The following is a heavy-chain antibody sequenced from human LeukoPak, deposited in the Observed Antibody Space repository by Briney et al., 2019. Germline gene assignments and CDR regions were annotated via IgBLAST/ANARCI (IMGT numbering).Heavy chain of an antibody. CDR2: ISLGNT. CDR1: GDTLSTYY. Sequence: SETLSLTCSLSGDTLSTYYWNWIRQTPGRGLEWIGHISLGNTEYNPSLKMRVTISVDTSRNEFYLGLTSVTAADTALYFCARDKRHSYGKYFDPWSQGTLVSVSS. J-gene: IGHJ4*02. V-gene: IGHV4-59*12. CDR3: ARDKRHSYGKYFDP. D-gene: IGHD5-18*01.